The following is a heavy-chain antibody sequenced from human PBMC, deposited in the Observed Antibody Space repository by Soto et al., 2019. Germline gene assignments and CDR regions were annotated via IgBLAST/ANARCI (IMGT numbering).Heavy chain of an antibody. CDR2: ISYDGSNK. J-gene: IGHJ6*02. Sequence: QVQLVESGGGVVQPGRSLRLSCAASGFTFSSYAMHWVRQAPGKGLEWVAVISYDGSNKYYADSVKGRFTISRDTSKNTVYMQMNRLRAEDTAVYYCARAGCDGGSCYTLVGLRYGMDVWGQGTTVTVSS. V-gene: IGHV3-30-3*01. CDR1: GFTFSSYA. CDR3: ARAGCDGGSCYTLVGLRYGMDV. D-gene: IGHD2-15*01.